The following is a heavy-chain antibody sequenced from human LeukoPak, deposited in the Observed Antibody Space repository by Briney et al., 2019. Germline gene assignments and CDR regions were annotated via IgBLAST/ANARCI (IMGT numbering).Heavy chain of an antibody. J-gene: IGHJ4*02. Sequence: GGSLRLSCAVSGFTFSNYWMSWVRQAPGKGLEWVANIKEDGNEKYYVDSVKGRFTISRDNAKNSVYLQMNSLRVEDTAVYYCAGGQLVGYWGQGTLVTVSS. V-gene: IGHV3-7*01. D-gene: IGHD2-15*01. CDR3: AGGQLVGY. CDR1: GFTFSNYW. CDR2: IKEDGNEK.